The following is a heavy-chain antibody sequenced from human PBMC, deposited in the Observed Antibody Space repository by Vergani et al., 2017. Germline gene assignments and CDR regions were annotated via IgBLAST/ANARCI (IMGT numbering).Heavy chain of an antibody. Sequence: QVQLVQSGAEVKKPGASVKVSCEASGYTFSSYGISWVRQAPGQGLEWMGWISPYNGNTNYARKLRGRVTMTTDTSTSTAFMELRSLRSDDTAVYYCARDSLTGXEWLLSHYQSPDYWGQGTLVTVSS. D-gene: IGHD3-3*01. V-gene: IGHV1-18*01. CDR3: ARDSLTGXEWLLSHYQSPDY. CDR1: GYTFSSYG. J-gene: IGHJ4*02. CDR2: ISPYNGNT.